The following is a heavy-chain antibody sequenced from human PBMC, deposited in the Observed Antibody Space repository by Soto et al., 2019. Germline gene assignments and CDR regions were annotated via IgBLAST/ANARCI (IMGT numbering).Heavy chain of an antibody. Sequence: QVQLVQSGAEVKKPGASVKVSCKASGYTFTSYAMHWVRQAPGQRLAWMGWINAGNGNTKYSQKFQGRVTITRDTSASTAYMELSSLRYEDTAVYYCARGIVPVRYSSYYYGMDVWGQGTTVTVSS. J-gene: IGHJ6*02. D-gene: IGHD3-10*01. CDR3: ARGIVPVRYSSYYYGMDV. CDR1: GYTFTSYA. CDR2: INAGNGNT. V-gene: IGHV1-3*01.